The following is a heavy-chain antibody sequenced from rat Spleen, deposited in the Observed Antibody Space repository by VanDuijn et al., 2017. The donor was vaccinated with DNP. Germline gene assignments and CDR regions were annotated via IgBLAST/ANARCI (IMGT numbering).Heavy chain of an antibody. Sequence: EVQLVESGGGLVQPGRSLRLSCAASGFTFSDYNMAWVRQAPTKGLEWVASISYDGRTTYYRDSVRGRFTISRDNAESTLYLQINSLNSDDTATYYCTRCSTRAGRLFDFWGQGTMVTVSS. CDR3: TRCSTRAGRLFDF. J-gene: IGHJ1*01. D-gene: IGHD4-1*01. V-gene: IGHV5-7*01. CDR2: ISYDGRTT. CDR1: GFTFSDYN.